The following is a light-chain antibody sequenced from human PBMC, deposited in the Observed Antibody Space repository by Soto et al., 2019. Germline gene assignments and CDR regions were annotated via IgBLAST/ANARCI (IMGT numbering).Light chain of an antibody. Sequence: QSALTQPRSVSGSPGQSVTISCTGTSSDVGGYNYVSWYQQHPGKAPKLMIYDVSKRPSGVPDRFSGSKSGNTASLTMSGLQAEDEADYYCCSYAGSYTWVFGGGTKPTVL. CDR1: SSDVGGYNY. CDR3: CSYAGSYTWV. V-gene: IGLV2-11*01. CDR2: DVS. J-gene: IGLJ3*02.